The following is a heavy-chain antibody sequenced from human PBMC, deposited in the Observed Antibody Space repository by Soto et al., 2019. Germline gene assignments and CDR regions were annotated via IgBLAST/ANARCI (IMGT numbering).Heavy chain of an antibody. CDR1: GCYFSSYD. D-gene: IGHD7-27*01. Sequence: GTLSPCCAAAGCYFSSYDMHWVRQATAKGLEWVSGIDTAGDAYYPGSVKGRFTVSRENAKNSLYLHTKSLRAGDTAVYYCARVRGTGDPRLRHYGMDVWGQGTTLTVS. V-gene: IGHV3-13*01. CDR2: IDTAGDA. CDR3: ARVRGTGDPRLRHYGMDV. J-gene: IGHJ6*02.